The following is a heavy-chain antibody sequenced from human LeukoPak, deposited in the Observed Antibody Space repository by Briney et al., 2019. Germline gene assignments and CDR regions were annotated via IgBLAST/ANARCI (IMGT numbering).Heavy chain of an antibody. CDR1: GYTFTGYY. V-gene: IGHV1-2*02. Sequence: ASVKVSCKASGYTFTGYYMHWVRQAPGQGLEWMGWINPNSGGTNYAQKFQGRATMTRDTSISTAYMELSRLRSDDTAVYYCAREANHNYYYYGMDVWGQGTTVTVSS. J-gene: IGHJ6*02. CDR3: AREANHNYYYYGMDV. CDR2: INPNSGGT.